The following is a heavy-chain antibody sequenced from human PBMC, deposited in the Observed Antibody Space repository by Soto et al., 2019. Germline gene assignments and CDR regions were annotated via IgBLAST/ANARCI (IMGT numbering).Heavy chain of an antibody. Sequence: SETLSLTCTVSGGSISSGGYYWSWIRQHPGKGLEWIGYIYYSGSTYYNPSLKSRVTISVDTSKNQFSLKLSSVTAADTAVYYCACTPTTVTTHTHFDYWGQGTLVTVSS. CDR2: IYYSGST. J-gene: IGHJ4*02. CDR3: ACTPTTVTTHTHFDY. CDR1: GGSISSGGYY. D-gene: IGHD4-17*01. V-gene: IGHV4-31*03.